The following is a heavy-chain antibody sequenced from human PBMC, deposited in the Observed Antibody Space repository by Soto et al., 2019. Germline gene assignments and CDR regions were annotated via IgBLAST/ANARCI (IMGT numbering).Heavy chain of an antibody. CDR1: GYTFTSFS. CDR2: ISPYNGNT. Sequence: QVQLVQSGAEVKKPGASVKVSCKTSGYTFTSFSITWVRQAPGQGLEWMGWISPYNGNTDYAQNLQGRVTMTTDTATRTAYMALRSLRSDDTAVYFCARVGDIVLVPAAEYWGQGTLVSVSS. CDR3: ARVGDIVLVPAAEY. J-gene: IGHJ4*02. V-gene: IGHV1-18*01. D-gene: IGHD2-2*01.